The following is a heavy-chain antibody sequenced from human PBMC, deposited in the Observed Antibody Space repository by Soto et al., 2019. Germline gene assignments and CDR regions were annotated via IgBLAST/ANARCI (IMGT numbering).Heavy chain of an antibody. CDR1: GFTVSSFV. V-gene: IGHV3-64*04. J-gene: IGHJ6*02. CDR3: ARALSSGYFQGGVDV. CDR2: LSSNGIGT. D-gene: IGHD3-22*01. Sequence: GGSLRLSCSGSGFTVSSFVMHWVRQAPGKGPEHVSTLSSNGIGTYYADSVKGRFTFSRDTSKNTLYLQMSSLRSEDTAVYYCARALSSGYFQGGVDVWGQGTTVTVSS.